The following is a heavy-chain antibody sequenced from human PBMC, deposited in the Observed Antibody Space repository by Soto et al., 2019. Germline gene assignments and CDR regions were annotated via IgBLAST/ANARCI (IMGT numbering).Heavy chain of an antibody. J-gene: IGHJ5*02. CDR1: EDTFRNYA. CDR2: IIPIFGTA. Sequence: QVELVQSGAEVKKPGSSVKVSCQASEDTFRNYAISWVRQAPGQGLEWMGGIIPIFGTANYAQKFQGRVTITADTSANTVYLELSSLRSDDTAVYYCARVVPGAEAWFGPWGQGTLVTVSS. D-gene: IGHD2-2*01. V-gene: IGHV1-69*06. CDR3: ARVVPGAEAWFGP.